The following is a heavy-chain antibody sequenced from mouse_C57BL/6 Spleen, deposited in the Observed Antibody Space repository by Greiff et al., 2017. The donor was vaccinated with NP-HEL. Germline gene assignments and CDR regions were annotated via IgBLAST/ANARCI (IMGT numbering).Heavy chain of an antibody. CDR3: ARRLYEYDGYYYAMDY. J-gene: IGHJ4*01. D-gene: IGHD2-4*01. CDR1: GFTFSDYG. V-gene: IGHV5-17*01. CDR2: ISSGGSTI. Sequence: EVKLVESGGGLVKPGGSLKLSCAASGFTFSDYGMHWVRQAPEQGLEWVAYISSGGSTIYYADTVKGRFTITRDNATNTLFLQLTSLRSEDTAMYDCARRLYEYDGYYYAMDYWGQGTSVTVSS.